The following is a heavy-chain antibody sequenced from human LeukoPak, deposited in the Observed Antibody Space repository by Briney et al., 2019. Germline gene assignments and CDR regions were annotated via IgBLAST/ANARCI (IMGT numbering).Heavy chain of an antibody. CDR3: ANVAYGDYDGDY. CDR1: GYTFASYA. V-gene: IGHV1-18*01. CDR2: ISAYNGNT. Sequence: ASVKVSCKASGYTFASYAITWVRQAPGQRLEWMGWISAYNGNTNYAPNLQGRVTMTTDTSTSTAYMELKSLRSDDTAVYYCANVAYGDYDGDYWGQGTLVTVSS. J-gene: IGHJ4*02. D-gene: IGHD4-17*01.